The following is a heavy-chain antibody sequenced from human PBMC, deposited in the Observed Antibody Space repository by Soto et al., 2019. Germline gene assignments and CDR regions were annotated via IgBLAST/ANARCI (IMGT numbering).Heavy chain of an antibody. J-gene: IGHJ3*01. V-gene: IGHV3-23*01. D-gene: IGHD6-19*01. CDR1: GFTFSSYA. Sequence: EVQLLESGGGLVQPGGSQRLSCAAPGFTFSSYAMSWHRQGPGKGLEWVTLISGSGGVTDYADSVKGRFTVSRDNSKNTMYLELNSRTAGDTAIYYCAKIHSGSSEDAFDVWGQGTVVTVSS. CDR3: AKIHSGSSEDAFDV. CDR2: ISGSGGVT.